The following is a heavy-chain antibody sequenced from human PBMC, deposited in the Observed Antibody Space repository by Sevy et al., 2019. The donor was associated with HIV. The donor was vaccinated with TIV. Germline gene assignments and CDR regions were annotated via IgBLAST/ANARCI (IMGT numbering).Heavy chain of an antibody. CDR2: IYYSGGT. Sequence: SETLSLTCTVSGGSISSYYWSWIRQPPGKGLEWIGYIYYSGGTNYNPSLKSRVTISVDTSKNQFSLKLSSVTAADTAVYYCARGAARYCSSTSCYDFDYWGQGTLVTVSS. D-gene: IGHD2-2*01. V-gene: IGHV4-59*01. J-gene: IGHJ4*02. CDR3: ARGAARYCSSTSCYDFDY. CDR1: GGSISSYY.